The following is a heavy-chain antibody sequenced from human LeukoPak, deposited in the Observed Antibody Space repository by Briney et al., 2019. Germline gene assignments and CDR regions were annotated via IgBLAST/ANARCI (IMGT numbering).Heavy chain of an antibody. CDR2: INHSGST. V-gene: IGHV4-34*01. Sequence: SATLSLTCAVYGGSFSGYYWSWIRQPPGKGLEWIGEINHSGSTNDNPSLKSRVTISVDTSKNQFSLKLSSVTAADTAVYYCARRREAYYGMDVWGQGTTVTVSS. D-gene: IGHD1-26*01. CDR1: GGSFSGYY. J-gene: IGHJ6*02. CDR3: ARRREAYYGMDV.